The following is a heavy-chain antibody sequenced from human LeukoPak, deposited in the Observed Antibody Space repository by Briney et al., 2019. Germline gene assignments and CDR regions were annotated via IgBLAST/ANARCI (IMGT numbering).Heavy chain of an antibody. Sequence: PGGSLRLSCAASGFTFSSYAMSWVRQAPGKGLEWVSAISGSGGSTYYADSVKGRFTISRDNSKNTLYLQMNSLRAEDTAVCYCAKDPPAGYCRGGSCSPDDDYWGQGTLVTVSS. CDR2: ISGSGGST. CDR3: AKDPPAGYCRGGSCSPDDDY. V-gene: IGHV3-23*01. CDR1: GFTFSSYA. J-gene: IGHJ4*02. D-gene: IGHD2-15*01.